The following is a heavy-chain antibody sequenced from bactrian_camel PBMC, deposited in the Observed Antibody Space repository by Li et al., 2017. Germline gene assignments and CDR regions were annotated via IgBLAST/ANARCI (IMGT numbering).Heavy chain of an antibody. Sequence: VQLVESGGGLVQPGGSLRLSCSASEIFYSVGWFRQAPGKEREGVACIVRDGITMYSDSVKGRFTISKDNAMNTLYLQMDSLKPEDSAMYYCARSRFVFRGCDLSTSGYYYGGQGTQVTVS. CDR3: ARSRFVFRGCDLSTSGYYY. V-gene: IGHV3S53*01. D-gene: IGHD5*01. J-gene: IGHJ4*01. CDR2: IVRDGIT. CDR1: EIFYSV.